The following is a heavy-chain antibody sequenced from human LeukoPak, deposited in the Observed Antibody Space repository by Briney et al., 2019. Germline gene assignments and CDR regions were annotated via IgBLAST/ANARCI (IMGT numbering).Heavy chain of an antibody. CDR3: AKDFYYDSSGYFYYFDY. V-gene: IGHV3-30*18. CDR2: ISYDGSNK. D-gene: IGHD3-22*01. Sequence: GGSLRLSCAASGFTFSSYGMHWVRQAPGKGLEWVAVISYDGSNKYYADSVKGRFTISRDNSKNTLYLQMNSLRAEDTAVYYCAKDFYYDSSGYFYYFDYWGQGTLVTVSP. CDR1: GFTFSSYG. J-gene: IGHJ4*02.